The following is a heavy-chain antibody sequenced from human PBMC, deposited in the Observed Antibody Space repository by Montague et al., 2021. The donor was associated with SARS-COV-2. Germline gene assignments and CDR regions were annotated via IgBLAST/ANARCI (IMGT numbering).Heavy chain of an antibody. CDR2: ISYDGSNK. CDR3: ARDTIMITFGGVTVLDY. J-gene: IGHJ4*02. Sequence: SLRLSCAASGFTFSSYAMHWVRQAPGKGLGWVAVISYDGSNKYYADSVKGRFTISRDNSKNTLYLQMNSLRAEDTAVYYCARDTIMITFGGVTVLDYWGQGTLVTVSS. V-gene: IGHV3-30-3*01. CDR1: GFTFSSYA. D-gene: IGHD3-16*02.